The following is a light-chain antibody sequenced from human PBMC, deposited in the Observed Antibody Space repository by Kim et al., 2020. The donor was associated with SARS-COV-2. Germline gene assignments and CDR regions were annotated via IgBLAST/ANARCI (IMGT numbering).Light chain of an antibody. Sequence: LPPGEGATLSCGASRGVGSSFAWYQQKPGRAPGLLIYVAFSRATGIPARFSGSGSGTDFTLTISSLEPEDFAVYYCQQRGNWPLTFGQGTKVEIK. J-gene: IGKJ1*01. V-gene: IGKV3-11*01. CDR1: RGVGSS. CDR3: QQRGNWPLT. CDR2: VAF.